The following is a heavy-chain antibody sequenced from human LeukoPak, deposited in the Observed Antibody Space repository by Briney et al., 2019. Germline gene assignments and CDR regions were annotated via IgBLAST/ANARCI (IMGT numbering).Heavy chain of an antibody. D-gene: IGHD6-6*01. Sequence: GGSLRLSCATSGFTFDNYAMHWVRQALGKGPEWVSGISWNSDDVAYADSVKGRFTISRDNAKNSLYLQMSSLRAEDTAMYYCARIGYSSSPFDFWGQGTLVTVSS. V-gene: IGHV3-9*01. J-gene: IGHJ4*02. CDR3: ARIGYSSSPFDF. CDR1: GFTFDNYA. CDR2: ISWNSDDV.